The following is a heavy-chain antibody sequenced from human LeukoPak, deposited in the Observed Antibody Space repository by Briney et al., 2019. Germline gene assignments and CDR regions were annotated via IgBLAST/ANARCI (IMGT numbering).Heavy chain of an antibody. D-gene: IGHD3-9*01. V-gene: IGHV1-18*04. Sequence: ASVKVSCKASGYTFTGYYMHWVRQAPGQGLEWMGWISAYNGNTNYAQKLQGRVTMTTDTSTSTAYMELRSLRSDDTAVYYCARDGGTYDTWFDPWGQGTLVTVSS. J-gene: IGHJ5*02. CDR2: ISAYNGNT. CDR1: GYTFTGYY. CDR3: ARDGGTYDTWFDP.